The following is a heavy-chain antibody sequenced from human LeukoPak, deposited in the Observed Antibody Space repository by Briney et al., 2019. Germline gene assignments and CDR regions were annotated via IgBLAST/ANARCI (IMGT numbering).Heavy chain of an antibody. CDR1: DGSINSYY. J-gene: IGHJ4*02. CDR3: ARGPNWYYNS. CDR2: IYYNGNT. Sequence: PSETLSLTCSVSDGSINSYYWNWIRRPPGKGLEWIGYIYYNGNTNYSPSLKSRVTMSVDTSKNLFSLKVSSVTAADTAVYYCARGPNWYYNSWGQGTLVTVS. V-gene: IGHV4-59*01. D-gene: IGHD1-7*01.